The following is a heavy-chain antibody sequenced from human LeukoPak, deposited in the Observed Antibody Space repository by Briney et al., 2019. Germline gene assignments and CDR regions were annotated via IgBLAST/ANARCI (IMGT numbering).Heavy chain of an antibody. J-gene: IGHJ4*02. CDR1: GFIFSNYA. CDR2: ISGSGDTT. Sequence: GGSLRLSCATSGFIFSNYAVNWVRQAPGKGLEWVSIISGSGDTTYYADSVKGRFTISRDNSKNTLYLQMNSLRAEDTAVYYCAKLLLWFGELSDYWGQGTLVTVSS. V-gene: IGHV3-23*01. D-gene: IGHD3-10*01. CDR3: AKLLLWFGELSDY.